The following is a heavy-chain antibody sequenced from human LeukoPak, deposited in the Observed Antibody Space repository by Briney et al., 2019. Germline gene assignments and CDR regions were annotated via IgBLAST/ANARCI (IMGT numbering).Heavy chain of an antibody. V-gene: IGHV4-61*01. CDR3: ARLRYIAAAEFDY. CDR2: IYYSGST. D-gene: IGHD6-13*01. CDR1: GGSISSGSFY. J-gene: IGHJ4*02. Sequence: SETLSLTCTVSGGSISSGSFYWSWIRQPPGKGLEWIGYIYYSGSTNYNPSLKSRVTISVDTSKNQFSLKLSSVTAADTAVYYCARLRYIAAAEFDYWGQGTLVTVSS.